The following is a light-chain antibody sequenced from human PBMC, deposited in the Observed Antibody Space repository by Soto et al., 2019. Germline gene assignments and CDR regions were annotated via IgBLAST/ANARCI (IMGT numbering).Light chain of an antibody. J-gene: IGKJ5*01. CDR2: DAS. CDR3: QHRSIWPVS. CDR1: RSVSNY. V-gene: IGKV3-11*01. Sequence: EIVLTQSPATLYLSPGERATLSCRASRSVSNYLAWYQQKPGQAPRLLIFDASNRATGIPARFSGSGSATDFTFTISSLEPEDFAVYYCQHRSIWPVSFGQGTRLEIK.